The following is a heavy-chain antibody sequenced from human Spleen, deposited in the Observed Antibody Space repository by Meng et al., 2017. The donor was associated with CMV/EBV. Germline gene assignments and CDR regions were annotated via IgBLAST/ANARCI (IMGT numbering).Heavy chain of an antibody. J-gene: IGHJ6*02. D-gene: IGHD3-3*01. CDR3: ARGTIFGVVRHYYYYYGMDV. CDR1: GFTFSDYY. V-gene: IGHV3-11*04. Sequence: GGSLRLSCAASGFTFSDYYMSWIRQAPGKGLEWVSYISSSGSTIYYADSVKGRFTISRENAKNSLYLQMNSLRAEDTAVYYCARGTIFGVVRHYYYYYGMDVWGQGTTVTVSS. CDR2: ISSSGSTI.